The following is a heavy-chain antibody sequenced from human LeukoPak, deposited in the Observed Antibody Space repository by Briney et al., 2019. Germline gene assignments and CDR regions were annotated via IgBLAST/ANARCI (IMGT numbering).Heavy chain of an antibody. V-gene: IGHV3-33*06. CDR1: GFTFSRYG. J-gene: IGHJ6*03. CDR2: IWYDGSKR. D-gene: IGHD2-2*01. Sequence: GRSLRLSCAASGFTFSRYGMHWVRQPPGKGLEWVAVIWYDGSKRYQADSVKGRFTISRDNSKNTLYLQMNSLRAEDTAVYYCAKEGSTSLLDYYMDVWGKGTTVTVSS. CDR3: AKEGSTSLLDYYMDV.